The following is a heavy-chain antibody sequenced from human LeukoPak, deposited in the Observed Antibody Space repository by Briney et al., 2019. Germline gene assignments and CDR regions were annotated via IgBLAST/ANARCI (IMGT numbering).Heavy chain of an antibody. J-gene: IGHJ5*02. Sequence: QPGGSLRLSCAASGFTFSSYAMSWVRQAPGKGLGWVSAISGSGGSTYYADSVKCRFTISRDNSKNTLYLQMNSLRAEDTAVYYCAKRSIVVVPAARFNWFDPWGQGTLVTVSS. D-gene: IGHD2-2*01. CDR2: ISGSGGST. CDR3: AKRSIVVVPAARFNWFDP. V-gene: IGHV3-23*01. CDR1: GFTFSSYA.